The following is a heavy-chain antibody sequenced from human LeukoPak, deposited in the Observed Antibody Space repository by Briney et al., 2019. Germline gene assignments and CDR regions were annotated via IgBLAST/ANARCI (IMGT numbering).Heavy chain of an antibody. Sequence: ASVKVSCKASGGTFSSYAISWVRQAPGQGLEWMGRINSNNGGTNYAQRFQGRVTMTRDTSISTVYMELSRLRSDDTAVFYCARAETPYNWNYWTDYYYYYGMDVWGQGTTVTVSS. J-gene: IGHJ6*02. D-gene: IGHD1-7*01. CDR1: GGTFSSYA. V-gene: IGHV1-2*06. CDR3: ARAETPYNWNYWTDYYYYYGMDV. CDR2: INSNNGGT.